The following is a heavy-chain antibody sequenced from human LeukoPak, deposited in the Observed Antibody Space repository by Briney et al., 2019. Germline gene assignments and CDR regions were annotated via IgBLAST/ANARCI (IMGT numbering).Heavy chain of an antibody. CDR3: ARHPAAFLEWLPYSNWFDP. Sequence: SETLSLTCAVSGYSISSGYYWGWIRQPPGKGLEWIGSIYHRGSTYYNPSLKSRVTISVDTSKNQFSLKLSSVTAADTAVYYCARHPAAFLEWLPYSNWFDPWGQGTLVTVSS. CDR2: IYHRGST. D-gene: IGHD3-3*02. J-gene: IGHJ5*02. CDR1: GYSISSGYY. V-gene: IGHV4-38-2*01.